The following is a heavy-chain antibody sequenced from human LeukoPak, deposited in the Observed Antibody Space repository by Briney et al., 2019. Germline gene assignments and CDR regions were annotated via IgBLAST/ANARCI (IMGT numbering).Heavy chain of an antibody. CDR1: GYTFTVYY. CDR3: ARSHWFDP. CDR2: INPNSGGT. J-gene: IGHJ5*02. V-gene: IGHV1-2*02. Sequence: ASVKVSFTASGYTFTVYYMHWVRQAPGQGLEWMGWINPNSGGTNYAQEFQGRVTMTRDTSISIAYMELSRLRSDDTAVYYCARSHWFDPWGQGTLVTVSS.